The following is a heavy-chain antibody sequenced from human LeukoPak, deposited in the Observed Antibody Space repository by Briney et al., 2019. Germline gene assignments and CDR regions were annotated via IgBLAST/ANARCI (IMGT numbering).Heavy chain of an antibody. Sequence: SETLSLTCTVSGGSISSYYWNWIRQPPGKGLEWIGYIYYSGSTNYNPSLKSRVTISVDTSKNQFSLKLSSVTAADTAVYYRARGGYYYDSSGYWGAFDIWGQGTMVTVSS. CDR1: GGSISSYY. V-gene: IGHV4-59*01. CDR2: IYYSGST. D-gene: IGHD3-22*01. J-gene: IGHJ3*02. CDR3: ARGGYYYDSSGYWGAFDI.